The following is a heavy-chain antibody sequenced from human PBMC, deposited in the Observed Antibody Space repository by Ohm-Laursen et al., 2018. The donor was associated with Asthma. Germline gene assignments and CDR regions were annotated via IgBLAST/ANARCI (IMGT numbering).Heavy chain of an antibody. CDR1: GFTFSSYG. Sequence: SLRLSCAASGFTFSSYGMHWVRQAPGKGLEWVAVIWYDGSNKYYADSVKGRFTISRDNSKNTLYLQMNSLRAEDTAVYYCARGLPAAAGDYFDYWGQGTLVTVSS. V-gene: IGHV3-33*01. J-gene: IGHJ4*02. CDR2: IWYDGSNK. CDR3: ARGLPAAAGDYFDY. D-gene: IGHD6-13*01.